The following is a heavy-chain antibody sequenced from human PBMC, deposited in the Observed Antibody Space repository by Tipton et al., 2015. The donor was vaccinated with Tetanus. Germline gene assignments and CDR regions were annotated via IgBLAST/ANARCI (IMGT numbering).Heavy chain of an antibody. D-gene: IGHD6-19*01. CDR3: ARVLTNPLAVDRPTDY. CDR2: ISVYNGNT. CDR1: GYRFGDYA. J-gene: IGHJ4*02. Sequence: QLVQSGPEVRKPGASVTVSCKTSGYRFGDYAISWVRQAPGQGLEWMGWISVYNGNTNYAQKVQGRVTMTTDTPTSTAYMELRSLRSDDTAVYYCARVLTNPLAVDRPTDYWGQGTLVTVSS. V-gene: IGHV1-18*01.